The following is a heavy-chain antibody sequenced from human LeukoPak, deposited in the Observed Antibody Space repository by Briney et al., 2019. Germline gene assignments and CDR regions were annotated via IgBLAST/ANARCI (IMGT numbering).Heavy chain of an antibody. V-gene: IGHV4-30-4*01. Sequence: SQTLSLTCTVSGGSISSGDYYWSWIRQPPGKGLEWIGYIYYSGSTYYNPSLKSRVTISVDTSKNQFSLKLSSVTAADTAVYYCARGRKVWSNYYGSGSYYNVGYFDYWGQGTLVTVSS. J-gene: IGHJ4*02. D-gene: IGHD3-10*01. CDR1: GGSISSGDYY. CDR2: IYYSGST. CDR3: ARGRKVWSNYYGSGSYYNVGYFDY.